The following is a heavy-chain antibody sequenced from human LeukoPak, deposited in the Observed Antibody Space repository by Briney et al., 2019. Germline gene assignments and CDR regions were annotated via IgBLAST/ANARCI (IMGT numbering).Heavy chain of an antibody. CDR2: INHSGST. J-gene: IGHJ4*02. D-gene: IGHD4/OR15-4a*01. CDR3: ARLTPEGSFDY. V-gene: IGHV4-34*01. CDR1: GGSFSGYY. Sequence: SETLSLTCAVYGGSFSGYYWSWIRQPPGKGLEWIGEINHSGSTNYNPPLKSRVTISVDTSKNQFSLKLSSVTAADTAVYYCARLTPEGSFDYWGQGTLVTVSS.